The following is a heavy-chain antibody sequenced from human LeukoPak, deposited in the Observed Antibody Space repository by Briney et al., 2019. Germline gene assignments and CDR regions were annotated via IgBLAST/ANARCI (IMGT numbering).Heavy chain of an antibody. CDR2: ISTYNGNT. CDR3: ARRGDPEYGGKVSLD. D-gene: IGHD4-23*01. CDR1: GYTFIDYG. J-gene: IGHJ4*02. Sequence: GASVKVSCKASGYTFIDYGISWVRQAPGQGPEWMGWISTYNGNTNYAQKFQGRVTMTTDTSANTAYMELRSLKSDDTALYYCARRGDPEYGGKVSLDWGQGTLVTVSS. V-gene: IGHV1-18*01.